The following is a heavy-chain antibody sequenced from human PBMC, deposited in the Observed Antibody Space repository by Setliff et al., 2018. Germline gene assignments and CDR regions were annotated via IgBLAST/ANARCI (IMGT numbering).Heavy chain of an antibody. CDR2: IYTDGST. CDR3: ARVTGFSYMDV. Sequence: SETLSLTCNVSGASVSSHYWDWIRQPPGKGLEWIGRIYTDGSTKYNPSLNSRVTLLIDTAKNQISLRLSSVTAADTAVYFCARVTGFSYMDVWGKGTTVTVSS. J-gene: IGHJ6*03. D-gene: IGHD3-3*01. CDR1: GASVSSHY. V-gene: IGHV4-4*08.